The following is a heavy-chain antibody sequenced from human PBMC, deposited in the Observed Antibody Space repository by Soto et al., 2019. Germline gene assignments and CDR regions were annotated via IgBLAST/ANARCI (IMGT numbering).Heavy chain of an antibody. V-gene: IGHV3-30*03. Sequence: GGSLRLACAPSRFTLSTYGIHGVRQAPGKWLEWVAVISYDGSDKYYVDSVKGRFTISRYSSKNMLYPQMNSLRADDTAIYYYATESYYASSDYNAFDIWGQGTMVTVSS. D-gene: IGHD3-22*01. CDR1: RFTLSTYG. J-gene: IGHJ3*02. CDR3: ATESYYASSDYNAFDI. CDR2: ISYDGSDK.